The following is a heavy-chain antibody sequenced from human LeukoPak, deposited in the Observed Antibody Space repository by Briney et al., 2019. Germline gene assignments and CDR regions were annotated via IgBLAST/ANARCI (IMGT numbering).Heavy chain of an antibody. CDR1: GFTLSTYD. Sequence: GGSLRLSCAASGFTLSTYDIDWVRQAPGKGLEWVAFIRSDGSNKHYADSVEGRFTISRDNSKNTLYLQMNSLRAEDTALYYCVGDFDYWGQGTLVTVSS. J-gene: IGHJ4*02. CDR2: IRSDGSNK. V-gene: IGHV3-30*02. CDR3: VGDFDY.